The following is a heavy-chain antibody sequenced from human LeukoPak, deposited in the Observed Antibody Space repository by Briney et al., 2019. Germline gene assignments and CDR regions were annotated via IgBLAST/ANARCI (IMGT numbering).Heavy chain of an antibody. CDR1: GGSFRGYY. J-gene: IGHJ4*02. Sequence: SETLSLTCAVCGGSFRGYYWSGLRQPPGKGLEWIGEINHSGSTNYNPSLKSRVTISVDTTKNQFSLKLSSVTAADTAVYYCARGRGRYYYDSSGYYYWGQGTLVTVSS. V-gene: IGHV4-34*01. D-gene: IGHD3-22*01. CDR2: INHSGST. CDR3: ARGRGRYYYDSSGYYY.